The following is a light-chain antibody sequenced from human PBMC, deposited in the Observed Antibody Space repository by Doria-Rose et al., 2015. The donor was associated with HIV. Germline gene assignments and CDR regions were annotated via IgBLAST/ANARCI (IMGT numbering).Light chain of an antibody. CDR1: HSLLYTSKNY. CDR2: WAS. V-gene: IGKV4-1*01. Sequence: DVRMTQSPESLGMSLGERATLNCKSNHSLLYTSKNYLAWYQQKPGQPPKLLIYWASTRQSGVPARFSGSGSGTDFTLTISSLEAEDVAVYYCQQYYDTPSFGPGTTVDIK. CDR3: QQYYDTPS. J-gene: IGKJ3*01.